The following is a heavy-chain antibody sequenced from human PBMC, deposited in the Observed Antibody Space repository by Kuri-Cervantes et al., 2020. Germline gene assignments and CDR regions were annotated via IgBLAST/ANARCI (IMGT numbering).Heavy chain of an antibody. CDR1: GGSISSTRYY. CDR2: MYYSGTT. CDR3: ARYNVDTLMVFDY. V-gene: IGHV4-39*07. J-gene: IGHJ4*02. D-gene: IGHD5-18*01. Sequence: SETLSLTCTVSGGSISSTRYYWGWIRQPPGKGLEWIGSMYYSGTTYYNPSLKSRVTISIDTSKNQFSLKLSSVTPEDTAVYYCARYNVDTLMVFDYWGQGTLVTVSS.